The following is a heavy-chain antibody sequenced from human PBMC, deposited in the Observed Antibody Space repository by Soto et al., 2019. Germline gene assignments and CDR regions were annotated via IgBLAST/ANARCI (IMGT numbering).Heavy chain of an antibody. CDR2: ISWSSVTF. CDR1: GFNFDDYA. V-gene: IGHV3-9*01. D-gene: IGHD5-12*01. Sequence: EVQLVESGGGLVQPGRSLRLSCAASGFNFDDYAMHWVRQAPGKGLEWVSGISWSSVTFDYADSVKGRFTISRDNAKNSLYLQMNSLRAKDTAFYYCAKDHDEDFGYDLDYFDYWGQGTLVTVSS. J-gene: IGHJ4*02. CDR3: AKDHDEDFGYDLDYFDY.